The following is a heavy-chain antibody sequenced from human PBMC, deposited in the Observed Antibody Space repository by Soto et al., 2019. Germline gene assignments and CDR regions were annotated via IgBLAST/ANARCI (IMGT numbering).Heavy chain of an antibody. Sequence: GGSLRLSCAASGFNFSSYAMSWVRQAPGKGLEWVSAISGSGGSTYYADSVKGRCTISRDNSKNTLYLQMNSLRAEDTDVYYCAKDPVIAAGPPDWFDAWGQGTLVTVYS. CDR1: GFNFSSYA. CDR3: AKDPVIAAGPPDWFDA. CDR2: ISGSGGST. D-gene: IGHD6-13*01. V-gene: IGHV3-23*01. J-gene: IGHJ5*02.